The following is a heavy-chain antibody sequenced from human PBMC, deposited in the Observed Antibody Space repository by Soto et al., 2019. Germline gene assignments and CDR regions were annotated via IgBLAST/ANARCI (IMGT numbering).Heavy chain of an antibody. CDR1: GGSISSYY. J-gene: IGHJ4*02. V-gene: IGHV4-59*01. CDR3: ARDLSPYSSGWFDY. Sequence: SETLSLTCTVSGGSISSYYWSWIRQPPGKGLEWIGYIYYSGSTNYNPSLKSRVTISVDTSKNQFSLKLSSVTAADTAVYYCARDLSPYSSGWFDYWGQGTLVTVSS. CDR2: IYYSGST. D-gene: IGHD6-19*01.